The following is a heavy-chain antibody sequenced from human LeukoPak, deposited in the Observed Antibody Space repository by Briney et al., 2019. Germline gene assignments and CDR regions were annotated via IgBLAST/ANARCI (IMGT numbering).Heavy chain of an antibody. CDR2: ISVYNGST. Sequence: ASVKVSCKASGYTFTSYGITWVRQAPGQGLEWMGWISVYNGSTNYAQKLQGRVTMTTDTSTSTAYMELRSLRSDDTAVYYCARDTKRSRARWENLGFDPWGQGTLVTVSS. V-gene: IGHV1-18*01. J-gene: IGHJ5*02. D-gene: IGHD1-26*01. CDR1: GYTFTSYG. CDR3: ARDTKRSRARWENLGFDP.